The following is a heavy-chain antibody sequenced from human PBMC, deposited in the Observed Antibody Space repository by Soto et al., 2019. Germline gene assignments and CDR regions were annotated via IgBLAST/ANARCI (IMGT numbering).Heavy chain of an antibody. CDR1: GGTFSSYT. CDR3: ARLLVLDSYYGMDF. Sequence: ASVKVSCKASGGTFSSYTISWVRQTPGQGLEWMGRIIPILGIANYAQKFQGRVTITADKSTSTAYMELSSLRSEDTAVYYCARLLVLDSYYGMDFWGQATTVTVPS. V-gene: IGHV1-69*02. J-gene: IGHJ6*02. CDR2: IIPILGIA. D-gene: IGHD6-13*01.